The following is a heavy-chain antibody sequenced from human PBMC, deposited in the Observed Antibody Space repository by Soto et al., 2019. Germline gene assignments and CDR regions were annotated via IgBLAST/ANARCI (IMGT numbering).Heavy chain of an antibody. CDR2: IYYSGST. D-gene: IGHD3-10*01. CDR3: ARFHYGSGSFYNWFDP. CDR1: GGSISSYY. J-gene: IGHJ5*02. V-gene: IGHV4-59*01. Sequence: PSETLSLTCTVSGGSISSYYWSWIRQPPGKGLEWIGYIYYSGSTNYNPSLKSRVTISVDTSKNQFSLKLSSVTAADTAVYYCARFHYGSGSFYNWFDPWGQGTLVTV.